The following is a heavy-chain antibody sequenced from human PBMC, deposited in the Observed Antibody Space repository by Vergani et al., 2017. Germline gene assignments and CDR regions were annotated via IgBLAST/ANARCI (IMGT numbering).Heavy chain of an antibody. J-gene: IGHJ5*02. Sequence: VQLLESGGGLVQPGGSLRLSCAASGFTFSSYAMSWVRQAPGKGLEWVAVISYDGSNKYYADSVKGRFTISRDSSKKTLYLQINSLRAEDTAMYYCARDTLPWELLGWFDPWGQGTLVTVSS. CDR3: ARDTLPWELLGWFDP. D-gene: IGHD3-10*01. CDR1: GFTFSSYA. CDR2: ISYDGSNK. V-gene: IGHV3-30-3*01.